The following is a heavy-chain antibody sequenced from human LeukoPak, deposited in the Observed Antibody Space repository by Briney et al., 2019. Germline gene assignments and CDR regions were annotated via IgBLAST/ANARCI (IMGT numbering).Heavy chain of an antibody. V-gene: IGHV1-69*13. CDR3: ARDLNYYGSDNNWFDP. J-gene: IGHJ5*02. D-gene: IGHD3-10*01. Sequence: SVKVSCKASGGTFSSYAISWVRQAPGQGLEWMGGIIPIFGTANYAQKFQGRVTITADESTSTAYMELRSLRSDDTAVYYCARDLNYYGSDNNWFDPWGQGTLVTVSS. CDR2: IIPIFGTA. CDR1: GGTFSSYA.